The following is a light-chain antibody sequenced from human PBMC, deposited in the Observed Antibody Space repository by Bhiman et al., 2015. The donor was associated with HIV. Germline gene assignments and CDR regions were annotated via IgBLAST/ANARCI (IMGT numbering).Light chain of an antibody. V-gene: IGLV2-23*02. CDR1: SSDVGSYNL. CDR2: EVN. CDR3: CSYAGSPLV. Sequence: QSALTQPASVSGSPGQSITISCTGTSSDVGSYNLVSWYQQYPGKAPKLMIYEVNKRPSGVSYRFSGLQVEDEADYYCCSYAGSPLVFGSGTKVTVL. J-gene: IGLJ1*01.